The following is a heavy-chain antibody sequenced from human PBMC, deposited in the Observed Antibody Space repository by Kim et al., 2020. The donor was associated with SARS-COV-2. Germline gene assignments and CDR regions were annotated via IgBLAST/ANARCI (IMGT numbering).Heavy chain of an antibody. CDR2: ISGEGDST. Sequence: GGSLRLSCAASGFTFDDYSMHWVRQAPGKGLEWVSLISGEGDSTYYADSVKGRFTISRDNSKNSLYLQMSSLTTEDSALYFCAKKALRVRGHGSYFDYWGQGTLVTVSS. J-gene: IGHJ4*02. D-gene: IGHD1-26*01. CDR1: GFTFDDYS. CDR3: AKKALRVRGHGSYFDY. V-gene: IGHV3-43*02.